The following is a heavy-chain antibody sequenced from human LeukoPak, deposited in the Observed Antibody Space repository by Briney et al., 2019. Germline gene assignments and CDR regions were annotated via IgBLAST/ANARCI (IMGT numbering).Heavy chain of an antibody. V-gene: IGHV3-21*04. J-gene: IGHJ4*02. Sequence: GGSLRLSCAASGFTFGRYTMNWVRQAPGKGLEWVSSLSSRSTYIYYADSVRGRFTISRDNAKNSLSLQMNSLRAEDTAVYYCGSGHYYASGIYYYDYGGQGTLVNVSS. CDR2: LSSRSTYI. CDR1: GFTFGRYT. CDR3: GSGHYYASGIYYYDY. D-gene: IGHD3-22*01.